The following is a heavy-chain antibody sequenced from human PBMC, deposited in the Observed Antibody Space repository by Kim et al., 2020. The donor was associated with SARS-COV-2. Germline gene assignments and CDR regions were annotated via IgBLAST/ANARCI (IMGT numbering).Heavy chain of an antibody. D-gene: IGHD6-13*01. CDR1: GFTLSDYG. V-gene: IGHV3-33*06. J-gene: IGHJ4*02. CDR2: IWSDGRNK. CDR3: AKDLRVSAGSDY. Sequence: GGSLRLSCAASGFTLSDYGMHWVRQAPGKGLEWVAIIWSDGRNKYYADSVKGRFTISRHNSKNTLHLQMNSLRAEDTAVYYCAKDLRVSAGSDYWGQGTLVTVSS.